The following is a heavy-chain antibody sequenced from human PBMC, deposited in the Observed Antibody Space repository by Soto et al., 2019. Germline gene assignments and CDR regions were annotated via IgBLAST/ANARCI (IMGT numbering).Heavy chain of an antibody. Sequence: QVQLVQSGAEVKKPGASVKLSCTASGDRFTAFYLYWVRQAPGQGLEWMGWSNPNSGGAKYAEKFHDRVTMTRDTSRNTAYMELNGLTPDVTSVYYCAKVCDTMARGVMGADYCGQGTLVTVSS. CDR3: AKVCDTMARGVMGADY. D-gene: IGHD3-10*01. CDR1: GDRFTAFY. J-gene: IGHJ4*02. CDR2: SNPNSGGA. V-gene: IGHV1-2*02.